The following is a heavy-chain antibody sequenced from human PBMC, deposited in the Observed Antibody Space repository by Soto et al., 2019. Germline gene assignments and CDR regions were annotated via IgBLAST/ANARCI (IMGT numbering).Heavy chain of an antibody. CDR2: ISGSGGST. V-gene: IGHV3-23*01. J-gene: IGHJ4*02. CDR1: GFTFSSYA. Sequence: EVQLLESGGGLVQPGGSLRLSCAASGFTFSSYAMSWVRQAPGKGLEWVSAISGSGGSTYYADSVKGRFTISRDNSMNTLYLQMNSLRAEDTAVYYCAKVLEYYYDSSGYYFDYWGQGTLVTVSS. D-gene: IGHD3-22*01. CDR3: AKVLEYYYDSSGYYFDY.